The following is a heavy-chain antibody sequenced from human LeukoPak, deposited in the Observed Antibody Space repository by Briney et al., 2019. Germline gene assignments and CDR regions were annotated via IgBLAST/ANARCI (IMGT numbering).Heavy chain of an antibody. CDR3: ARWGLGAAADNSYGLHYYYYYGMDV. Sequence: SQTLSLTCAISGDSVSSNSAAWNWIRQSPSRGLEWLGRTYYRSKWYNDYAVSVKSRITINPDTSKNQFSLQLNSVTPEDTAVYYCARWGLGAAADNSYGLHYYYYYGMDVWGQGTTVTVPS. CDR1: GDSVSSNSAA. J-gene: IGHJ6*02. D-gene: IGHD5-18*01. V-gene: IGHV6-1*01. CDR2: TYYRSKWYN.